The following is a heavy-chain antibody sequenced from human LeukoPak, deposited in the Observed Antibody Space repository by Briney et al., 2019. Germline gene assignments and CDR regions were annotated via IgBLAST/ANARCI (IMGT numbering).Heavy chain of an antibody. CDR1: GFTFSSYA. V-gene: IGHV3-7*01. CDR3: ARDGNILYDY. Sequence: GGSLRLSCAASGFTFSSYAMSWVRQAPGKGLEWVANIKQDGSEKNYLDSVKGRFTISRDNTKNSLYLQMNSLSAEDAAVYYCARDGNILYDYWGQGTLVTVSA. D-gene: IGHD1-1*01. CDR2: IKQDGSEK. J-gene: IGHJ4*02.